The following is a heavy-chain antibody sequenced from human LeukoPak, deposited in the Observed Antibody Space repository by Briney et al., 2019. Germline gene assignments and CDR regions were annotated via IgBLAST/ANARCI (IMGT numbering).Heavy chain of an antibody. CDR2: MNPNSGNT. V-gene: IGHV1-8*01. D-gene: IGHD3-10*01. CDR1: GYTFTSYD. J-gene: IGHJ4*02. Sequence: ASVKVSCKASGYTFTSYDINWVRQATGQGLEWMGWMNPNSGNTGYAQKFQGRVTMTRNISISTAYMELSSLRSEDTAVYYCARVHRSGESGDYWGQGTLVTVSS. CDR3: ARVHRSGESGDY.